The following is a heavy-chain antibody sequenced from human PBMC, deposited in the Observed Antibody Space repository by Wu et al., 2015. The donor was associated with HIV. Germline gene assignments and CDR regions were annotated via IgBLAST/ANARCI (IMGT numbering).Heavy chain of an antibody. CDR3: ARRNSSLVGSVYQYYGMDV. CDR1: GYSFTTYG. CDR2: ISAYNGNT. Sequence: QVQLVQSGDEVKKVGASVKVSCKASGYSFTTYGISWVRQAPGQGLEWMGWISAYNGNTKYAQKLQGRVTMTTDTSTSTVYMEVRSLRSDDTAIYYCARRNSSLVGSVYQYYGMDVVGQGTTVTV. J-gene: IGHJ6*02. D-gene: IGHD6-25*01. V-gene: IGHV1-18*01.